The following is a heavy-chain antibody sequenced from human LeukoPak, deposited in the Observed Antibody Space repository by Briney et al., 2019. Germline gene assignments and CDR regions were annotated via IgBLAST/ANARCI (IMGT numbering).Heavy chain of an antibody. V-gene: IGHV3-30*03. CDR1: GFTFSNYG. Sequence: GGSLRLSCAASGFTFSNYGMHWVRQAPGKGLEWVSVISFDGSAKYYADSVKGRFTISRDNSKNTLYLQMTSLRAEDTAVYYCTRDLMDYDVSTGLHHYYMDVWGQGTTVTVSS. D-gene: IGHD3-9*01. CDR2: ISFDGSAK. J-gene: IGHJ6*02. CDR3: TRDLMDYDVSTGLHHYYMDV.